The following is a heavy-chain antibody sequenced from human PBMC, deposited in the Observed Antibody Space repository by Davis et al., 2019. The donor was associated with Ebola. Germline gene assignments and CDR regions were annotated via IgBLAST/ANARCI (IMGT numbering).Heavy chain of an antibody. D-gene: IGHD6-13*01. J-gene: IGHJ6*02. CDR3: ARVFTSSIWYRGLNYKYYGMDV. CDR2: ISADNDNT. V-gene: IGHV1-18*01. CDR1: GYTFTSYG. Sequence: ASVKVSCKASGYTFTSYGISWVRQAPGQGLEWMGWISADNDNTNYAQKLQGRVTMTTDTSTSTAYMELRSLRSDDTAVYYCARVFTSSIWYRGLNYKYYGMDVWGQGTTVTVSS.